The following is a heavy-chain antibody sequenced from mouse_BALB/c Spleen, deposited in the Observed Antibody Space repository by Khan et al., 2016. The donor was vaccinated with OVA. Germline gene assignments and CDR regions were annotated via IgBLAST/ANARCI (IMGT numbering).Heavy chain of an antibody. J-gene: IGHJ3*01. Sequence: QVQLQQSGAELARPGASVKMSCKASGYTFTSYTIHWIKERPGQGLEWIGYINPSNGYTNYNQKFRNKATLTTDKSSTTAYLQLSSLTSYDSAVYNCVRDGAYHRNDGWFAYWGQGTLVTVSA. CDR2: INPSNGYT. D-gene: IGHD2-14*01. V-gene: IGHV1-4*01. CDR3: VRDGAYHRNDGWFAY. CDR1: GYTFTSYT.